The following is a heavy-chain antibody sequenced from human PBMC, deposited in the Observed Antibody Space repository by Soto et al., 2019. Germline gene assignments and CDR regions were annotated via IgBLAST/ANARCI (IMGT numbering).Heavy chain of an antibody. CDR2: IRSKAYGGTT. CDR3: SKRYLGGSDAFDI. V-gene: IGHV3-49*03. Sequence: PGGPLRLSCTASGFNFGDYAMSWFRQAPGKGLEWVGFIRSKAYGGTTEYAASVKGRFTISRDDSKSIAYLQMNSLKTEDAAVYYCSKRYLGGSDAFDIWGQGTMVTVSS. D-gene: IGHD3-9*01. J-gene: IGHJ3*02. CDR1: GFNFGDYA.